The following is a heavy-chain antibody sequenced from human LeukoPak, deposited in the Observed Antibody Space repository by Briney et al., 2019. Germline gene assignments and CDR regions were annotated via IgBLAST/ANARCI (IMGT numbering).Heavy chain of an antibody. CDR3: ARDRENWRGLWFGELGH. CDR1: GFTVSSNH. Sequence: PGGSLRLSCAASGFTVSSNHMSWVRQAPGKGLEWVSVIYSGGSTYYADSVKGRFTISRDNSKNTLYLQMNSLRAEDTAVYYCARDRENWRGLWFGELGHWGQGALVTVSS. J-gene: IGHJ4*02. V-gene: IGHV3-66*01. D-gene: IGHD3-10*01. CDR2: IYSGGST.